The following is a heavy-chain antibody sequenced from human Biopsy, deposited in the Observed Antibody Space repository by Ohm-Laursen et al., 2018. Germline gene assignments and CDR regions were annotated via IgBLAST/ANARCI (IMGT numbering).Heavy chain of an antibody. CDR3: ARLGNFWNAEDGLDL. D-gene: IGHD3-3*01. Sequence: TLSLTYTVSDDSIRNFYWTWIRQPPGQGLEWIGHASYSGYTNYNPSLKSRVTISVDTSKNHFSLNLRSVTAADTAVYSCARLGNFWNAEDGLDLWGLGTMVTVSS. J-gene: IGHJ3*01. CDR1: DDSIRNFY. V-gene: IGHV4-59*08. CDR2: ASYSGYT.